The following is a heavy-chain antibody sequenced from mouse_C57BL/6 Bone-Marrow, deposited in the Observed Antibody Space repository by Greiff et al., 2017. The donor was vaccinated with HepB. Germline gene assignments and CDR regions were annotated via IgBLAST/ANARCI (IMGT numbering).Heavy chain of an antibody. V-gene: IGHV1-50*01. CDR1: GYTFTSYW. CDR3: AREEIYYDYDGLFAY. Sequence: QVQLQQPGAELVKPGASVKLSCKASGYTFTSYWMQWVKQRPGQGLEWIGEIDPSDSYTNYNQKFKGKATLTVDTSSSTAYMQLSSLTSEDSAVYYCAREEIYYDYDGLFAYWGQGTLVTVSA. D-gene: IGHD2-4*01. J-gene: IGHJ3*01. CDR2: IDPSDSYT.